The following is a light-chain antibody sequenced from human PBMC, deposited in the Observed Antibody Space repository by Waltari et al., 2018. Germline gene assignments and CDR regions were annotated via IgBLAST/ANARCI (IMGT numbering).Light chain of an antibody. CDR1: SSDIGNYNF. J-gene: IGLJ3*02. V-gene: IGLV2-14*01. CDR2: EVN. Sequence: QSALTQPASVSGSPGQSITISCTGRSSDIGNYNFVSCSQQFPGKAPKLMIFEVNRRPSGVSSRFSGSKSGNTASLTISGLQAEDEADYYCCSYSSSRTFDWVFGGGTKLTVL. CDR3: CSYSSSRTFDWV.